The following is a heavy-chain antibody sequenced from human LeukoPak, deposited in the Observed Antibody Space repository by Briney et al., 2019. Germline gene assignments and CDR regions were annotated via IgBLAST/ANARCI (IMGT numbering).Heavy chain of an antibody. CDR3: VRGTGY. V-gene: IGHV3-64D*06. CDR1: GFTFSTYV. CDR2: ISSNGDNT. Sequence: SGGSLRLSCSVSGFTFSTYVMHWGRQAPGKGLEYVSAISSNGDNTYYADSVKGRFTISRDNSKNTLYLQMSSLRPDDTAVYFCVRGTGYWGQGTLVTVSS. J-gene: IGHJ4*02.